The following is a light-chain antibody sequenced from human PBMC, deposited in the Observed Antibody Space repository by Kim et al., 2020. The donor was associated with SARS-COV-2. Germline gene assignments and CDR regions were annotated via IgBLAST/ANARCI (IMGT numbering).Light chain of an antibody. CDR2: QDS. Sequence: VSPGQTASINCSGDKMGDKYACWYQQKPGQSPVLVIYQDSKRPSGIPERFSGSNSGNTATLTISGTQAMDEADYYCQAWDSSTALVFGGGTQLTVL. CDR3: QAWDSSTALV. CDR1: KMGDKY. V-gene: IGLV3-1*01. J-gene: IGLJ2*01.